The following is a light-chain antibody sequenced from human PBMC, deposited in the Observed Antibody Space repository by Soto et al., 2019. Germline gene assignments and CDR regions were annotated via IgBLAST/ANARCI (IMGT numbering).Light chain of an antibody. CDR2: EVT. Sequence: QSALTQPASVSGSPGQSITISCTGTRSDIGGYDYVSWYQHHPGKAPKLILYEVTNRPSGVSDRLSGSRSGNTAPLTISGLQAEDGADYYCHSYTSSSTYVFGTGTKVTVL. V-gene: IGLV2-14*01. CDR3: HSYTSSSTYV. J-gene: IGLJ1*01. CDR1: RSDIGGYDY.